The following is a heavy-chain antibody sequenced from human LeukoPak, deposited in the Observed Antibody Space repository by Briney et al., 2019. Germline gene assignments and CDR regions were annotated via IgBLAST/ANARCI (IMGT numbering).Heavy chain of an antibody. J-gene: IGHJ3*02. D-gene: IGHD1-26*01. Sequence: GASVKVSCKASGGTFSSESISWVRQAPGQGLEWMGWINVYNGNTNNAQKLQGRVTMTTDTSTSTAYMELRSLRSDDTAVYYCASAGIDRWELLTHAFDIWGQGTMVTVSS. CDR3: ASAGIDRWELLTHAFDI. CDR1: GGTFSSES. CDR2: INVYNGNT. V-gene: IGHV1-18*01.